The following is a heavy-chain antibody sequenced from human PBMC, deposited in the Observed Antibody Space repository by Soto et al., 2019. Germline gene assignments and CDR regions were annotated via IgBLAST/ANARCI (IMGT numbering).Heavy chain of an antibody. V-gene: IGHV4-34*01. CDR2: VNHSGST. J-gene: IGHJ5*02. CDR1: GGSFSGYY. Sequence: PSETLSLTCAVYGGSFSGYYWSWIRQPPGKGLEWIGEVNHSGSTNYNPSLKSRVTISVDTSKSQFSLKLSSVTAADTAVYYCARVRTSMVRGVISSRWVLDPWGQGTLVTVSS. D-gene: IGHD3-10*01. CDR3: ARVRTSMVRGVISSRWVLDP.